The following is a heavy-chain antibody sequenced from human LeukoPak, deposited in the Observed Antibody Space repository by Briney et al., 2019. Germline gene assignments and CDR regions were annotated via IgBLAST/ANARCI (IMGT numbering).Heavy chain of an antibody. CDR1: GGSISSYH. J-gene: IGHJ4*02. Sequence: PSETLSLTCTVSGGSISSYHWSWIRRPPGKGLECIGYIYYSGSTNYNPSLKSRVTISVDTSKNQFSLKLSSVTAADTAVYYCARVQTPSGSGSYSFDYWGQGTLVTVSS. CDR2: IYYSGST. CDR3: ARVQTPSGSGSYSFDY. D-gene: IGHD3-10*01. V-gene: IGHV4-59*01.